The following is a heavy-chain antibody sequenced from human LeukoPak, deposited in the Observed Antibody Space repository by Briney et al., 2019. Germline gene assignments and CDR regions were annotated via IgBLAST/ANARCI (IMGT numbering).Heavy chain of an antibody. Sequence: GGSLRLSCAASGFTFSDFDMNWVRQAPGKGPEWVSHISHSGISTYYADSVKGRFTVSRDNSKNTLYLQMNSLRAEDTALYYCAKQVAVAGIDCWGQGTLVTVSS. CDR3: AKQVAVAGIDC. D-gene: IGHD6-19*01. CDR2: ISHSGIST. J-gene: IGHJ4*02. V-gene: IGHV3-23*01. CDR1: GFTFSDFD.